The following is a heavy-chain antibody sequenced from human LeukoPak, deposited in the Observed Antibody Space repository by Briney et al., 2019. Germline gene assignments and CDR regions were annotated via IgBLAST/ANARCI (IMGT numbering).Heavy chain of an antibody. CDR1: GGTFSSYA. CDR2: IIPNFGTA. D-gene: IGHD3-10*01. Sequence: ASVKVSCKASGGTFSSYAISWVRQAPGQGLEWMGGIIPNFGTANYAQKFQGRVTITTDESTSTAYMELSSLRSEDTAVYYCARGMVRELKGGYFDYWGQGTLVTVSS. V-gene: IGHV1-69*05. CDR3: ARGMVRELKGGYFDY. J-gene: IGHJ4*02.